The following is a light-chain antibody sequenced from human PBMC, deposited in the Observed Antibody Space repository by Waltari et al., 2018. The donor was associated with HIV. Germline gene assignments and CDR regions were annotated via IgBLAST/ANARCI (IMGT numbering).Light chain of an antibody. J-gene: IGLJ3*02. CDR1: SGSIASNS. CDR2: EDN. Sequence: NSMLTQPPSVSESPGKTVTLSCTRSSGSIASNSVQWYQQRPGSAPTTVIYEDNPRPPGVPDRFSGSIDSSSNSASLTISGLTTEDEADFYCQSYDSSKGDWVFGGGTKLTVL. CDR3: QSYDSSKGDWV. V-gene: IGLV6-57*03.